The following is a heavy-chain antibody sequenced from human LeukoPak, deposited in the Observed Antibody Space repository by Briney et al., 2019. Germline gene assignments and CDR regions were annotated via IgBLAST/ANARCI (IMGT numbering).Heavy chain of an antibody. D-gene: IGHD3-22*01. J-gene: IGHJ4*02. CDR1: GFSVSSNY. CDR2: IYSDGDT. CDR3: ASASFYDSTSYGCDF. V-gene: IGHV3-53*01. Sequence: PGGSLRLSCAGSGFSVSSNYMSWVREAPGQGLVCVSGIYSDGDTYYSDSVKGRFTISRETSKNTVHLQMNSLRAEDTAVYYCASASFYDSTSYGCDFWGQGTLVTVSS.